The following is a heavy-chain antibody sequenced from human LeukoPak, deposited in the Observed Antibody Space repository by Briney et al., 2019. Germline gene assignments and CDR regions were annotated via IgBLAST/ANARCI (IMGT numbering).Heavy chain of an antibody. J-gene: IGHJ3*02. V-gene: IGHV4-34*01. D-gene: IGHD5-18*01. CDR3: ARRQRTNSGYSYGSAFDI. CDR1: GGSFSGYY. CDR2: INHSGST. Sequence: SETLSLTCAVYGGSFSGYYWSWIRQPPGKGLEWIGEINHSGSTNYNPSLKSRVTISVDTSKNQFSLKLSSVTAADTAVYYCARRQRTNSGYSYGSAFDIWGQGTMVTVSS.